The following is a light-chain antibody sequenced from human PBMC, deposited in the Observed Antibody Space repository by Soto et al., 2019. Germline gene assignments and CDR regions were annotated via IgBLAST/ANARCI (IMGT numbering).Light chain of an antibody. Sequence: EIVLTQSPGTLSLSPRERATVSCRASQSIFSNYLAWYQQKPGQAPRLLIYGASSRTTDIPDRFSGSGSGTDFTLTISRLEPEDFAVYFCHQYGTSPYTFGQGTKLEIK. CDR1: QSIFSNY. CDR2: GAS. CDR3: HQYGTSPYT. V-gene: IGKV3-20*01. J-gene: IGKJ2*01.